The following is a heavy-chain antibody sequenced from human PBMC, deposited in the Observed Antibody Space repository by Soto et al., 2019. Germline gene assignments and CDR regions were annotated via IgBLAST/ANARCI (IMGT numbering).Heavy chain of an antibody. J-gene: IGHJ3*01. Sequence: SQTLSLTCAISGDSVSSITAAWTWVRQSPSRGLEWLGRTYYRSKWYNDYAESVKSRIIIDADTSKNHLYLQLKSVTPEDTAVYYCAREGYCSGWLRVRGDFESRGQGTMVTV. CDR3: AREGYCSGWLRVRGDFES. V-gene: IGHV6-1*01. CDR2: TYYRSKWYN. CDR1: GDSVSSITAA. D-gene: IGHD6-19*01.